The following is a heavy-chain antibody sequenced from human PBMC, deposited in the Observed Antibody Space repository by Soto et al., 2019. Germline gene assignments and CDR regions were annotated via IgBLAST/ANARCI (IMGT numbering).Heavy chain of an antibody. Sequence: EVQLLESGGGLVQPGGSLRLSCAASGFTFSSYAMSWVRQAPGKGLEWVSAISGSGGSTYYADSVKGRFTISRDNSKNTLYQQMNRLRAEDTAVYYCAKAPRSLWFGELLPYRDYWGQGTLVTVSS. CDR3: AKAPRSLWFGELLPYRDY. CDR2: ISGSGGST. D-gene: IGHD3-10*01. V-gene: IGHV3-23*01. CDR1: GFTFSSYA. J-gene: IGHJ4*02.